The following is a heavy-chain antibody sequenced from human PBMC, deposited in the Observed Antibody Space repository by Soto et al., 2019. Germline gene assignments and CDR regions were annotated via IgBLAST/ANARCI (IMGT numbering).Heavy chain of an antibody. Sequence: EVRLVESGGGLVKPGGSLRLPCAASGFTFSAFSMNWVRQAPGKVLEWLSSINEDSTYIYYGDSVRGRSTISRDHAEDSLYLQIASLRAADTAVCYYFRDFGPYFLLGYMDVWGDGVPVIVS. CDR1: GFTFSAFS. CDR2: INEDSTYI. CDR3: FRDFGPYFLLGYMDV. D-gene: IGHD3-3*01. V-gene: IGHV3-21*02. J-gene: IGHJ6*03.